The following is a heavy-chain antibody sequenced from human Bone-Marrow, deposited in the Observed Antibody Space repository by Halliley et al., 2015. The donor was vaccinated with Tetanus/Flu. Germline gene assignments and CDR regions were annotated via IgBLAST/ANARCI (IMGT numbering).Heavy chain of an antibody. Sequence: GLEWVSGIPTSGNTYYPGAVKGRFTISRENVKNSSYLQMNGLRAGDTAVYYCARARYGAVDYWGQGTLVTVSS. D-gene: IGHD4-17*01. V-gene: IGHV3-13*04. CDR2: IPTSGNT. J-gene: IGHJ4*02. CDR3: ARARYGAVDY.